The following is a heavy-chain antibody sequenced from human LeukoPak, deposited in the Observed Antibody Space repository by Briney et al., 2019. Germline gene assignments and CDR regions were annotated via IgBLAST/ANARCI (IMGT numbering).Heavy chain of an antibody. V-gene: IGHV3-66*01. CDR2: IYSDGST. J-gene: IGHJ5*02. CDR1: GFTVSSNY. D-gene: IGHD3-10*01. Sequence: PGGSLRLSCAASGFTVSSNYMSWVRQAPGKGLEWVSVIYSDGSTYYADSVKGRFTISRDNAKNSLYLQMNSLRDEDTAVYYCARGSTYYYGSGSTDWFDPWGQGTLVTVSS. CDR3: ARGSTYYYGSGSTDWFDP.